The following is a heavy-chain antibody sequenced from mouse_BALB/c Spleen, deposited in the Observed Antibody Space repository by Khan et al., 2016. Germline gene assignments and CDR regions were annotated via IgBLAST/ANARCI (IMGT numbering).Heavy chain of an antibody. CDR2: IRSKSNNYAT. CDR1: GFTFNTNA. CDR3: VRDPLLHY. Sequence: EVQLVESGGGLVQPKGSLKLSCAASGFTFNTNAMNWVRQAPGKGLEWVARIRSKSNNYATYYADSVKDRFTISRDDSQSMLYLQMNNLKTEDTAMYYCVRDPLLHYWGQGTTLTVSS. D-gene: IGHD1-1*01. V-gene: IGHV10S3*01. J-gene: IGHJ2*01.